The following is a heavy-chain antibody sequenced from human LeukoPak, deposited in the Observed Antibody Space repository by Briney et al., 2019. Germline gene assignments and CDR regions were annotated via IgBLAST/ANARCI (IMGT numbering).Heavy chain of an antibody. J-gene: IGHJ5*02. CDR3: ARGGVPAAQDS. CDR2: INGDGSST. D-gene: IGHD6-13*01. Sequence: GGSLRLSCTVSGFVFRSYYMHWVRQTPGKGLVWVSHINGDGSSTSHADSVKGRFTISRDNAKSTLYLQMNSLRAEDTAVYYCARGGVPAAQDSWGQGTLVTVSS. V-gene: IGHV3-74*01. CDR1: GFVFRSYY.